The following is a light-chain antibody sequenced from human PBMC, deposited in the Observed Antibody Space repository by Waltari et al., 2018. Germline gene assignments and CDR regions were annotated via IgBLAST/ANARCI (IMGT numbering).Light chain of an antibody. V-gene: IGLV2-14*01. CDR2: EVK. Sequence: QSALTQTASVSASPGQSTTMSCTGTINDIGRFDFVSWYQQHPGQAPRLLIYEVKYRPSGVSDRFSGSKSDNTASLTIFGLQAEDEADYYCSSYTTRSTWVFGGGTKLTVL. CDR1: INDIGRFDF. J-gene: IGLJ3*02. CDR3: SSYTTRSTWV.